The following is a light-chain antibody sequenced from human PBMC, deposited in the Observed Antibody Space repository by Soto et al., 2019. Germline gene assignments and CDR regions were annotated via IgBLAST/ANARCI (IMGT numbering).Light chain of an antibody. CDR2: EVS. CDR3: SSYTSSSTYV. V-gene: IGLV2-18*02. CDR1: XXDVGSYNR. J-gene: IGLJ1*01. Sequence: QSALTQPPSVSGSPGQSVTISCTGTXXDVGSYNRVSWYQQPPGTAPKLMIYEVSNRPSGVPDRFSGSKSGNTASLTISGLQAEDEADYYCSSYTSSSTYVFGTGTKVTVL.